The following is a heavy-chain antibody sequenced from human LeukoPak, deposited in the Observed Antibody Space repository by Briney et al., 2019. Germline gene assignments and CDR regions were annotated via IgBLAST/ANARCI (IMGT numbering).Heavy chain of an antibody. CDR1: GGSFSGYY. J-gene: IGHJ3*01. CDR2: INHSGST. CDR3: ARVRNPDSFDV. Sequence: SETLSLTCAVYGGSFSGYYWSWIRQPPGKGLEWIGEINHSGSTNYNPSLKSRVTISLDRSKNQFSLKLNSVAAADTAVYYCARVRNPDSFDVWGQGTMVTVSS. V-gene: IGHV4-34*01.